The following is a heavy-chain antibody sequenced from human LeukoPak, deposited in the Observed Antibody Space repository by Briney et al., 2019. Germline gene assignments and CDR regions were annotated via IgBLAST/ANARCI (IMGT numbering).Heavy chain of an antibody. CDR2: IYPGDSDT. D-gene: IGHD1-26*01. CDR1: GYSFTSYW. Sequence: GESLKISCKGSGYSFTSYWIGWVRQMPGKGLEWMGIIYPGDSDTRYSPSFQGQVTISADKSISTAYLQWSSLKASDTAMYYCARRSIVGAGESVYYFDYWGQGTLVTVSS. V-gene: IGHV5-51*01. J-gene: IGHJ4*02. CDR3: ARRSIVGAGESVYYFDY.